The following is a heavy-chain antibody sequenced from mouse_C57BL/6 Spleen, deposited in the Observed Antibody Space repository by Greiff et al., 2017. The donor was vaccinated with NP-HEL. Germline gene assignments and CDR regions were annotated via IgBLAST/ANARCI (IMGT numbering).Heavy chain of an antibody. CDR3: ARSNDGYYPYYFDY. CDR2: INPGSGGT. CDR1: GYAFTNYL. Sequence: VKLQESGAELVRPGTSVKVSCKASGYAFTNYLIEWVKQRPGQGLEWIGVINPGSGGTNYNEKFKGKATLTADKSSSTAYMQLSSLTSEDSAVYFCARSNDGYYPYYFDYWGQGTTLTVSS. D-gene: IGHD2-3*01. V-gene: IGHV1-54*01. J-gene: IGHJ2*01.